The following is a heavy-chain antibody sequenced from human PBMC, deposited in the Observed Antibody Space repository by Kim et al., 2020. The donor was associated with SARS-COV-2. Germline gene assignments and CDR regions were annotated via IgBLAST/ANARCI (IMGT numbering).Heavy chain of an antibody. CDR1: GGSFSGYY. Sequence: SETLSLTCAVYGGSFSGYYWSWIRQPPGKGLEWIGEINHSGSTNYNPSLKSRVTISVDTSKNQFSLKLSSVTAADTAVYYCARGPFFSSSGRGENWFDPWGQGTLVTVSS. CDR2: INHSGST. D-gene: IGHD3-10*01. J-gene: IGHJ5*02. CDR3: ARGPFFSSSGRGENWFDP. V-gene: IGHV4-34*01.